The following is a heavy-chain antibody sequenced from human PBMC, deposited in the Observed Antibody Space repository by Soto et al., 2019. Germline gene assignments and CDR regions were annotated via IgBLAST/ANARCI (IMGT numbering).Heavy chain of an antibody. Sequence: PGESLKISCKVSGYSFSYYWIAWVRHVPGKGLEWMGIIYPGDSDTRYSPSFQGQVTISADKSINTAYLQWSSLKASDTAMYYCARHGRSGWYTPIDYWGQGTLVTVSS. CDR1: GYSFSYYW. CDR3: ARHGRSGWYTPIDY. CDR2: IYPGDSDT. D-gene: IGHD6-19*01. V-gene: IGHV5-51*01. J-gene: IGHJ4*02.